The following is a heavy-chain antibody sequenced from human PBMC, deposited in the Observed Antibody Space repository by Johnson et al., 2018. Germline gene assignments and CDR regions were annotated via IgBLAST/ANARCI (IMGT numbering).Heavy chain of an antibody. Sequence: QVQLQESGPGLVKPSETXSLTCTVSGGSIRSYYWSWIRQPPGKGLEWIGYIYYSGSTNYNPSLKSRATISVDTSKNQFSLNLSSVTAADPAVYYCARTNYDILTGYPGYYYYMDVWGKGTTVTVSS. V-gene: IGHV4-59*01. CDR2: IYYSGST. CDR3: ARTNYDILTGYPGYYYYMDV. D-gene: IGHD3-9*01. CDR1: GGSIRSYY. J-gene: IGHJ6*03.